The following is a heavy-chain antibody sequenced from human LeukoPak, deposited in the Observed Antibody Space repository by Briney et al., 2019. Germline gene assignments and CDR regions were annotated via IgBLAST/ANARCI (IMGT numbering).Heavy chain of an antibody. J-gene: IGHJ4*02. CDR3: AREIIAATLDG. Sequence: GGSLRLSCAASGFTFSSYSMNWVRQAPGKGLEWVSSISGRNGYIYYADSVKGRFTISRDNARNSLFLQMNSLRAEDTAVYYCAREIIAATLDGWGQGTLVIVSS. V-gene: IGHV3-21*01. CDR1: GFTFSSYS. CDR2: ISGRNGYI. D-gene: IGHD6-13*01.